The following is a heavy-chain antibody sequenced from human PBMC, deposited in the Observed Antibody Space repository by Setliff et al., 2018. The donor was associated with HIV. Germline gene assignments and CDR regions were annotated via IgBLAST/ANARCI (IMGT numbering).Heavy chain of an antibody. V-gene: IGHV4-39*07. CDR1: GGSISSSSYY. CDR3: ARSIKAALRAGAFDV. CDR2: IYYGGST. D-gene: IGHD2-15*01. J-gene: IGHJ3*01. Sequence: SETLSLTCTVSGGSISSSSYYWGWIRQPPGKGLEWIGSIYYGGSTNYNPSLKSRVTISLDTSRNQVFLNLTSVTAADTAVYYCARSIKAALRAGAFDVWGRGTKVTVSS.